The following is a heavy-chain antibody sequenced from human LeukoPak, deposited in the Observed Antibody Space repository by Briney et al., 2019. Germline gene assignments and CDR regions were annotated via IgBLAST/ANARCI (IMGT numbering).Heavy chain of an antibody. J-gene: IGHJ4*02. CDR2: ISSSGGST. D-gene: IGHD1-26*01. V-gene: IGHV3-23*01. CDR3: AKDSNSGNYFASYYLDY. CDR1: GFTFNNYA. Sequence: PGGSLRLSCAASGFTFNNYAMSWVRQAPGKGLEWFSAISSSGGSTYYADSVKGRCTISRDNSRNTLSLQMNSLRAEDTAVYYCAKDSNSGNYFASYYLDYWGQGTVVTVSS.